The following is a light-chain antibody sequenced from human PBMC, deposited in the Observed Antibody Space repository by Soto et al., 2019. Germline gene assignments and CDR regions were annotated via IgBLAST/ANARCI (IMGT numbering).Light chain of an antibody. CDR3: QHYNSYSEA. CDR1: QSVTTR. CDR2: DAS. Sequence: DSQMTQSPFTLSASVVDNVTITCRASQSVTTRLAWHQHKPGKAPEVLIYDASNLEPGVPSRFSGSGSGTDFTLTISSLQPDDFATYYCQHYNSYSEAFGQGTKVDI. J-gene: IGKJ1*01. V-gene: IGKV1-5*01.